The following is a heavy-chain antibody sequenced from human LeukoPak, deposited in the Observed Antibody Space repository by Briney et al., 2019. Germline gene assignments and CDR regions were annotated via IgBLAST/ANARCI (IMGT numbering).Heavy chain of an antibody. Sequence: SETLSLTCTVSGGSISSGGYYWSWIRQPPGKGLEWIGYIYHSGSTYYNPSLKSRVTISVDRSKNQFSLKLSSVTAADTAVYYCARENIRQQLALWGQGTLVTVSS. V-gene: IGHV4-30-2*01. CDR2: IYHSGST. J-gene: IGHJ4*02. D-gene: IGHD6-13*01. CDR1: GGSISSGGYY. CDR3: ARENIRQQLAL.